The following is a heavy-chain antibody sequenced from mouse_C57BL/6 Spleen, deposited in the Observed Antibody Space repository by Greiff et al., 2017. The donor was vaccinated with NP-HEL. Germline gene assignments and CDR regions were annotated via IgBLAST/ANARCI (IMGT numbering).Heavy chain of an antibody. CDR3: ARGIYYDYDVFYWYFDV. V-gene: IGHV5-17*01. CDR2: ISSGSSTI. CDR1: GFTFSDYG. Sequence: EVQLVESGGGLVKPGGSLKLSCAASGFTFSDYGMHWVRQAPEKGLEWVAYISSGSSTIYYADTVKGRFTISRDNAKNTLFLQMTSLRSEDTAMYYCARGIYYDYDVFYWYFDVWGTVTTVTVSS. J-gene: IGHJ1*03. D-gene: IGHD2-4*01.